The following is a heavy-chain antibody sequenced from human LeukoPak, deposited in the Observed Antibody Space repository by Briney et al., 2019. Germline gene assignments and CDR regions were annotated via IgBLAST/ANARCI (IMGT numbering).Heavy chain of an antibody. J-gene: IGHJ6*04. CDR3: GGRRV. CDR1: GFNFRSAW. CDR2: VRSKSDAGTM. D-gene: IGHD3-16*01. V-gene: IGHV3-15*01. Sequence: GGSLRLSCTASGFNFRSAWMSWARQAPGKGLEWVGRVRSKSDAGTMDYAAHVEGRFTISRDDSKNMVYLDMNSLKTEDTAVYYCGGRRVWGNGTVVTFSS.